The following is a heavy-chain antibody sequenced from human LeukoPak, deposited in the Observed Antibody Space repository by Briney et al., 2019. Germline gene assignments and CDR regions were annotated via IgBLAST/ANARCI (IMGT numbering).Heavy chain of an antibody. Sequence: PGGSLRLSCAASGYTFDDYGMSWVRQAPGKGLEWISGVNWNGGSTGYADSVKGRFTISRDNAKNSLYLQMNSLRAEDTALYYCARDTVGVTDYWGQGTLVNVSS. CDR2: VNWNGGST. V-gene: IGHV3-20*04. J-gene: IGHJ4*02. D-gene: IGHD1-26*01. CDR1: GYTFDDYG. CDR3: ARDTVGVTDY.